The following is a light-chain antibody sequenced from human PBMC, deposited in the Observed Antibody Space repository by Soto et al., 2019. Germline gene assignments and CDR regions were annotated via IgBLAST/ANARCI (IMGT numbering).Light chain of an antibody. V-gene: IGKV2-28*01. CDR1: QSLLHSDGYIY. CDR3: MQALQTPWT. Sequence: DIVMTQSPLSLPVTPGEPASISCRSSQSLLHSDGYIYLDWYLQRPGQSPQLLICLGSNRASGVPDRFSGSGSGTHFTLTISRVEAEDFGVYYSMQALQTPWTLGQGTRVEVK. CDR2: LGS. J-gene: IGKJ1*01.